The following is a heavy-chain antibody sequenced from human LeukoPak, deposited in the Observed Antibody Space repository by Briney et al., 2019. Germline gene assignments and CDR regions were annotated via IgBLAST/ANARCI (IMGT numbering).Heavy chain of an antibody. CDR1: GGSISSYY. CDR2: IYYSGST. V-gene: IGHV4-59*01. D-gene: IGHD6-19*01. CDR3: ARVGSSGWYLGAFDI. Sequence: SETLSLTCTVSGGSISSYYWSWIRQPPGKGLEWIGYIYYSGSTNYNPSLKSRVAISVDTSKNQFSLKLSSVTAADTAVYYCARVGSSGWYLGAFDIWSQGTMVTVSS. J-gene: IGHJ3*02.